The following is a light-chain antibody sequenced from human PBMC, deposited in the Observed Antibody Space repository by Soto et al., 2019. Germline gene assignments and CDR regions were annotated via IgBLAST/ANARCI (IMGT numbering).Light chain of an antibody. CDR2: GNS. J-gene: IGLJ1*01. CDR3: QSYDIRLSGSYV. V-gene: IGLV1-40*01. CDR1: SSNIGAGYD. Sequence: QSVLTQPPSVSGAPGQRVTISCTGSSSNIGAGYDVHWYQQLPGTAPKLLIYGNSNRPSGVPDRFSGSKSGTSASLAITGLQAEDEADYYCQSYDIRLSGSYVFGTGPKVTAL.